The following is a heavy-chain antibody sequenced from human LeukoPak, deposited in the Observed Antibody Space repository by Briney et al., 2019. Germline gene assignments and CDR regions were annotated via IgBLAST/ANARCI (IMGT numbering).Heavy chain of an antibody. CDR2: INSDGSST. J-gene: IGHJ4*02. CDR1: GFTFSNAW. D-gene: IGHD6-13*01. CDR3: ARGSSSWSPFDY. V-gene: IGHV3-74*01. Sequence: GGSLRISCAASGFTFSNAWMSWVRQAPGKGLVWVSRINSDGSSTSYADSVKGRFTISRDNAKNTLYLQMNSLRAEDTAVYYCARGSSSWSPFDYWGQGTLVTVSS.